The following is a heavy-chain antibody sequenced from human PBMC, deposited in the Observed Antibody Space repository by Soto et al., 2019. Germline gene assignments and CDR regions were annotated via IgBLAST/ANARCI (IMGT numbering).Heavy chain of an antibody. J-gene: IGHJ6*02. Sequence: SQTLSLTCAISGDSVSSNSAAWNWIRQSPSRGLEWLGRTYYRSKWYNDYAVSVKNRITINPDTSKNQFSLQLNSVTPEDTAVYYCARVVRAPRDYYGAGSCYTYYYYGRDVWGQGTTVTVSS. CDR2: TYYRSKWYN. CDR1: GDSVSSNSAA. V-gene: IGHV6-1*01. CDR3: ARVVRAPRDYYGAGSCYTYYYYGRDV. D-gene: IGHD3-10*01.